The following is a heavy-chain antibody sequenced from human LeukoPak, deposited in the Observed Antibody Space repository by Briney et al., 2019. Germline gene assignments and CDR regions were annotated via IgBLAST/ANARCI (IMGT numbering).Heavy chain of an antibody. CDR2: INHGGTT. V-gene: IGHV4-34*01. CDR1: GGSFSDYY. Sequence: SETLSLTCAVYGGSFSDYYWSWIRQPPGKGLEWIGEINHGGTTNYGPSLKSRVTISVDTSKNQISLKLNSVTAADTAVYYCARHGVATWFDPWGQGTLVTVSS. CDR3: ARHGVATWFDP. J-gene: IGHJ5*02. D-gene: IGHD2-15*01.